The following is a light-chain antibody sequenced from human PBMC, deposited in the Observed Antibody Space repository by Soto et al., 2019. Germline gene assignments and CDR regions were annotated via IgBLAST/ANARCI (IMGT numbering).Light chain of an antibody. Sequence: ESVVTQSPGTLSLSPGERATLSCRASQSVSSNYLAWYQQKPGQAPRLLIYAASSRASDIPDRFSGSGSGTDFTLIISRLEPEDFAMYYCQQYGSTPFTFGPGTKVDVK. CDR3: QQYGSTPFT. CDR1: QSVSSNY. CDR2: AAS. V-gene: IGKV3-20*01. J-gene: IGKJ3*01.